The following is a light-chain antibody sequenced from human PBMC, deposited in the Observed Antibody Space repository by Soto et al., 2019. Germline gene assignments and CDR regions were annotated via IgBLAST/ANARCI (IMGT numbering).Light chain of an antibody. CDR2: EVN. Sequence: QSALTQPPSASGSPGQSVTISCTGTRSDIGGYNYVSWYQQHPGQAPKLMIFEVNKRPSGVPDRFSGSKSGNTASLTVSGLHAEDEADYYCSSYGGSSNFVLFGGGTKLTVL. J-gene: IGLJ2*01. CDR3: SSYGGSSNFVL. V-gene: IGLV2-8*01. CDR1: RSDIGGYNY.